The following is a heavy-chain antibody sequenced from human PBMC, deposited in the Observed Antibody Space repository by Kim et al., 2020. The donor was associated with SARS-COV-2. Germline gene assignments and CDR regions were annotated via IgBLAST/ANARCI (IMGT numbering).Heavy chain of an antibody. Sequence: SETLSLTCTLSGGSIISYYWCWIRQPPRKGLAWIGYIYYIGITNYNPSLKTRVTLSVDTSKFQFSLRLSSATAAHTALYSCARDQLESFQYSAKWYFDL. J-gene: IGHJ2*01. D-gene: IGHD1-1*01. CDR2: IYYIGIT. CDR1: GGSIISYY. V-gene: IGHV4-59*01. CDR3: ARDQLESFQYSAKWYFDL.